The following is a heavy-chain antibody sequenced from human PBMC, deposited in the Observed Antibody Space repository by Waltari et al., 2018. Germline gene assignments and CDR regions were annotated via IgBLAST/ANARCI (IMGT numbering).Heavy chain of an antibody. CDR3: ARAFVNIAARGMDA. Sequence: EVLLVESGGGLVQPGGSLRLSCAASGFTFNGSWMSWVRQAPGKGLVWVSTISSNGNYGTYADSVRGRFTISRDNAKNTLYLQMNSLTAEDTAVYYCARAFVNIAARGMDAWGQGTAVTVSS. V-gene: IGHV3-74*01. CDR1: GFTFNGSW. J-gene: IGHJ6*02. CDR2: ISSNGNYG. D-gene: IGHD6-13*01.